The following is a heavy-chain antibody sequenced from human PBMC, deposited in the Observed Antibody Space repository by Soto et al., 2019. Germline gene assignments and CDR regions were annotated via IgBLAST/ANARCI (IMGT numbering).Heavy chain of an antibody. V-gene: IGHV4-38-2*02. CDR2: VYRSWAA. CDR3: ARDYPYALYVAVYFDF. J-gene: IGHJ4*02. CDR1: GYSISTGYY. Sequence: PSETLSRTCTVCGYSISTGYYWAWVRQSPGKWLEWIGSVYRSWAAYYIPTLKSRVNISVDTSKNQFSLHLKSVTAADAAVYYCARDYPYALYVAVYFDFWGQATPVNVSS. D-gene: IGHD6-19*01.